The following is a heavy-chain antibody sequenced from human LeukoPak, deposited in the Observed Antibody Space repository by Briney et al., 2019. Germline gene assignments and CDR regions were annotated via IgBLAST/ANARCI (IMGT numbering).Heavy chain of an antibody. CDR1: GFTFSSYG. J-gene: IGHJ4*02. CDR2: IKQDGSEK. D-gene: IGHD4-11*01. Sequence: GGSLRLSCAVSGFTFSSYGMSWVRQAPGKGLEWVANIKQDGSEKYYVDSVKGRFTISRDNAKNSLFLQMNSLRAEDTAVYYCATGRQCGYWGQGTLVTVSS. CDR3: ATGRQCGY. V-gene: IGHV3-7*03.